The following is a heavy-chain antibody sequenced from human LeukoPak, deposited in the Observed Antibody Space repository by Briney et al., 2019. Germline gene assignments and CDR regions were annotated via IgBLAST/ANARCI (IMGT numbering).Heavy chain of an antibody. V-gene: IGHV3-69-1*01. J-gene: IGHJ3*02. Sequence: GGSLRLSCAASGFTFSSYSMNWVRQAPGKGLEWVATMTRTSAIYYADSVKGRFTISRDNARNSVYLQMNSLRDDDTAGYSCARAQTMFWEFDGFDIWGRGTKVTVSS. CDR1: GFTFSSYS. CDR2: MTRTSAI. D-gene: IGHD3-10*02. CDR3: ARAQTMFWEFDGFDI.